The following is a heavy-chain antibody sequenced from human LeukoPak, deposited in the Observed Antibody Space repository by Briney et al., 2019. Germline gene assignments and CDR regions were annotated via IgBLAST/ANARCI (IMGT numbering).Heavy chain of an antibody. CDR1: GFTFNNYE. CDR3: ARDFKGYADY. Sequence: GGSLRLSCAASGFTFNNYEMNWVRQTPGKGLEWISYIYTTGTNIYYTDSVKGRFTISRDTAKNSLSLQMNSLRADDTAVYYCARDFKGYADYWGQGTLVTVSS. J-gene: IGHJ4*02. V-gene: IGHV3-48*03. CDR2: IYTTGTNI. D-gene: IGHD2-2*01.